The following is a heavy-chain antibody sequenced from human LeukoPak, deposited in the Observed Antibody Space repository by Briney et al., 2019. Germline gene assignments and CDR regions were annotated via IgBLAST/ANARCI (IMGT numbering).Heavy chain of an antibody. CDR2: IYHSGST. Sequence: SETLSLTCAVSGGSISSGGYSWSWIRQPPGKGLEWIGYIYHSGSTYYNPSLKSRVTISVDRSKNQFSLKLSSVTAADTAVYYCASRGYDECYFDYWGQGTLVTVSS. CDR3: ASRGYDECYFDY. CDR1: GGSISSGGYS. J-gene: IGHJ4*02. D-gene: IGHD3-16*01. V-gene: IGHV4-30-2*01.